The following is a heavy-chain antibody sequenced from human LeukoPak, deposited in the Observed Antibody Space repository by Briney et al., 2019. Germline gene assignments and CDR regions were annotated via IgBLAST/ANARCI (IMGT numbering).Heavy chain of an antibody. CDR3: ARDPRTVRI. V-gene: IGHV3-11*06. J-gene: IGHJ4*02. D-gene: IGHD1-1*01. CDR2: ISGSGDDT. CDR1: GFTFTDSY. Sequence: PGGSLRLSCAASGFTFTDSYMTWVRQAPGKGLEWLSYISGSGDDTNYADSVRGRFTISRDNAKNSLYLQMNSLRVEDTAVYYCARDPRTVRIWGQGTLVTVSS.